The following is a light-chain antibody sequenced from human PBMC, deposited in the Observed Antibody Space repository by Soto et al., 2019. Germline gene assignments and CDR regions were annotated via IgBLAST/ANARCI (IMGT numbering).Light chain of an antibody. CDR1: QAISNY. V-gene: IGKV1-33*01. CDR2: DAS. CDR3: QQYEDVPYT. J-gene: IGKJ2*01. Sequence: DIEMTQSPSSLSASVGDRVTITCQASQAISNYLNWYQQRQGKAPKLLISDASNLETGVPSRFSAGDSGTDFSLTISSLQPEDFATYYCQQYEDVPYTFCQGTKLEIK.